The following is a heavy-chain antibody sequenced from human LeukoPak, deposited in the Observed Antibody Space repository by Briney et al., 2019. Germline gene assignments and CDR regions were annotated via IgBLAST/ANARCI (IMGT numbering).Heavy chain of an antibody. CDR2: ISAYNGNT. D-gene: IGHD3-9*01. V-gene: IGHV1-18*01. J-gene: IGHJ4*02. CDR3: ARVASDYDILTGYFDY. CDR1: GYTFTSYG. Sequence: ASVKVSCKASGYTFTSYGISWVRQAPGQGLEWMGWISAYNGNTNYAQKLQGRVTMTTDTSTSTAYMELRSLSSDDTAVYYCARVASDYDILTGYFDYWGQGTLVTVSS.